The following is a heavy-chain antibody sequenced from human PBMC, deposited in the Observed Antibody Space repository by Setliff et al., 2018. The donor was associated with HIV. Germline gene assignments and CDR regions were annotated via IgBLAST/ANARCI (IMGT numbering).Heavy chain of an antibody. CDR2: ISSSSSYI. CDR3: ARAGVVEGYYYYYYMDV. V-gene: IGHV3-21*01. CDR1: GFTFSSYS. Sequence: GGSLRLSCAASGFTFSSYSMSWVRQAPGKGLEWVSSISSSSSYIYYADSVKGRFTISRDDAEKSVYLQMNSLRAEDTAVYYCARAGVVEGYYYYYYMDVWGKGTTVTVSS. J-gene: IGHJ6*03. D-gene: IGHD2-15*01.